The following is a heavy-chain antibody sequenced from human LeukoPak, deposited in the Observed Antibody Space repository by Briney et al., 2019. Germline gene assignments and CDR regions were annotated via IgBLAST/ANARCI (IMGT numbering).Heavy chain of an antibody. J-gene: IGHJ6*02. CDR1: GFTFSSYE. CDR2: ISSSGRTI. Sequence: GGSLRLSCAASGFTFSSYELNWVRQAPGKGLEWVSHISSSGRTIFYADSVKGRFTISRDNAKNSLYLQMNSLRAEDTAVYHCARGDGYCSSTSCYAGPSYGLDVWGQGTTVTVSS. D-gene: IGHD2-2*03. V-gene: IGHV3-48*03. CDR3: ARGDGYCSSTSCYAGPSYGLDV.